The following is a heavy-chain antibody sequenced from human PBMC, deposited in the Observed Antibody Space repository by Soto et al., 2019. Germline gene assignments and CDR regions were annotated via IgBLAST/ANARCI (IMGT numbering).Heavy chain of an antibody. CDR1: GYTFTSYG. Sequence: ASLKVPCKSSGYTFTSYGSIWVRQAPGQGLEWMGWISAYNGNTNYAQKLQGRVTMTTDTSTSTAYMELRSLRSDDTAVYYCARDWIITMIAPDAFDIWGQGTMVTVSS. J-gene: IGHJ3*02. V-gene: IGHV1-18*01. CDR2: ISAYNGNT. CDR3: ARDWIITMIAPDAFDI. D-gene: IGHD3-22*01.